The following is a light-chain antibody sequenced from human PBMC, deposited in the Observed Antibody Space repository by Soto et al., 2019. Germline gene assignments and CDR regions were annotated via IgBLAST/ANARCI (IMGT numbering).Light chain of an antibody. CDR1: QSISSW. CDR3: QKYNSYPLN. Sequence: DIQMTQSPSTLSASVVDRVTITCRASQSISSWLAWYQQKPGKAPKLLIYDASSLESGVPSRFSGSGSGTEFTLTISSLQPDDFATYYCQKYNSYPLNFGGGTKVDIK. J-gene: IGKJ4*01. CDR2: DAS. V-gene: IGKV1-5*01.